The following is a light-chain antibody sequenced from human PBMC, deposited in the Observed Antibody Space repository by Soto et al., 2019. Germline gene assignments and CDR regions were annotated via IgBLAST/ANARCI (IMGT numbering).Light chain of an antibody. Sequence: QSVLTQPASVSGSPGQSITISCTGTSSDVGGYNHVSWYRQHPGKAPKLMIYEVSNRPSGVSNRFSGSKSGNTASLTISGLQAEDEADYYCSSYTTSSTQVFGTGTKLTVL. V-gene: IGLV2-14*01. CDR1: SSDVGGYNH. J-gene: IGLJ1*01. CDR3: SSYTTSSTQV. CDR2: EVS.